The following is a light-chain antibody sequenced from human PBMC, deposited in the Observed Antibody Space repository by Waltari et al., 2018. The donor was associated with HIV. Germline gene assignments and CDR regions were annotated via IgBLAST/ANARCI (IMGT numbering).Light chain of an antibody. CDR3: QQYFNTPLT. Sequence: IVVTQSPDSLAVSLGERATLHCKSSQRVLYSANNLNYLAWYQQKPGQPPKLLFYWASTRESGVPDRFSGSGSGTNFTLTISSLQAEDVAVYHCQQYFNTPLTFAGGTRVEIK. CDR1: QRVLYSANNLNY. V-gene: IGKV4-1*01. J-gene: IGKJ4*01. CDR2: WAS.